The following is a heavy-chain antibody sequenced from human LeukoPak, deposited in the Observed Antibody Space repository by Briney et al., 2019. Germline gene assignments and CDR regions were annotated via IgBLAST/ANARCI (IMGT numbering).Heavy chain of an antibody. J-gene: IGHJ4*02. D-gene: IGHD4-17*01. CDR3: TTVTYGAPGG. V-gene: IGHV3-15*01. CDR1: GFSISSYS. Sequence: GGSLRLSCASSGFSISSYSMNWVRQAPGKGLEWVGRIKSKTDGGTTDYAAPVKGRFTISRDDSKNTLYLQMNSLKTEDTAVYYCTTVTYGAPGGWGQGTLVTVSS. CDR2: IKSKTDGGTT.